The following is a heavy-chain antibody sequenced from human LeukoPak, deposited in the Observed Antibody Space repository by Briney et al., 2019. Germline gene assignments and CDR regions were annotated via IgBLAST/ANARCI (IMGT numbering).Heavy chain of an antibody. V-gene: IGHV1-2*04. CDR3: AREFGTNYSSSWPNWFDP. J-gene: IGHJ5*02. D-gene: IGHD6-13*01. CDR1: GYTFTGYY. Sequence: ASVKVSCKAPGYTFTGYYMHWVRQAPGQGLEWMGWINPNSGGTNYAQKFQGWVTMTRDTSISTAYMELSRLRSDDTAVYYCAREFGTNYSSSWPNWFDPWGQGTLVTVSS. CDR2: INPNSGGT.